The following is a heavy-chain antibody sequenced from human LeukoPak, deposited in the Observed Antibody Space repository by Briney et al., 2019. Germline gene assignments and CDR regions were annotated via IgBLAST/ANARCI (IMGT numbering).Heavy chain of an antibody. V-gene: IGHV3-21*04. D-gene: IGHD6-19*01. CDR1: GFTFSSYS. CDR2: ISSSSSYI. J-gene: IGHJ4*02. Sequence: GGSLRLSCAASGFTFSSYSMNWVRQAPGKGLEWVSSISSSSSYIYYADSVKGRFTISRDNAKNTLYLQMNSLRAEDTAAYYCARGWYSSGWYEYYFDYWGQGTLVTASS. CDR3: ARGWYSSGWYEYYFDY.